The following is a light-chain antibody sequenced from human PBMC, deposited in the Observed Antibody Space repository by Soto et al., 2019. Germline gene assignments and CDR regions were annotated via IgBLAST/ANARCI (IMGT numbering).Light chain of an antibody. CDR3: QQYGSSLFT. Sequence: EIVVTQSPGTLSLSPGERATLSCRARQSVSSSYLAWYQQKPGQAPSLLIYGASSRATGIPDRFSGSGSGTDFTLTISRLEPEDFAVYYCQQYGSSLFTFGPGTKVDIK. V-gene: IGKV3-20*01. CDR2: GAS. CDR1: QSVSSSY. J-gene: IGKJ3*01.